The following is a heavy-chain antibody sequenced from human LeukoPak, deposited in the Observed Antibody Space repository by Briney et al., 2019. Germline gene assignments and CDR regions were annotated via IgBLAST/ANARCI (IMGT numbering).Heavy chain of an antibody. CDR1: GFTFSSYA. J-gene: IGHJ4*02. V-gene: IGHV3-23*01. D-gene: IGHD6-13*01. CDR3: AKSQSSSSWYGGDY. Sequence: GGSLRLSCAASGFTFSSYAMSWVRQAPGKGLEWVSAISGSGGSTYYADSVKSRFTISRDNSKNTLYLQMNSLRAEDTAVYYCAKSQSSSSWYGGDYWGQGTLVTVSS. CDR2: ISGSGGST.